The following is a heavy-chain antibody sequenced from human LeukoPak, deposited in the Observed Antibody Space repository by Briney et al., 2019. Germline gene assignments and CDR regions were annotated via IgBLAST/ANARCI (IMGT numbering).Heavy chain of an antibody. CDR1: GFTFISYS. CDR2: ISSDNDYI. Sequence: GSLRLSCAASGFTFISYSMNWVRQAPGKGLEWVSSISSDNDYIDYADSVKGRFTISRDNAKNSLYLQMNSLRAEDTAVYYCARDHEMVRGVIRSSFDYWGQGTLVTVSS. V-gene: IGHV3-21*01. J-gene: IGHJ4*02. D-gene: IGHD3-10*01. CDR3: ARDHEMVRGVIRSSFDY.